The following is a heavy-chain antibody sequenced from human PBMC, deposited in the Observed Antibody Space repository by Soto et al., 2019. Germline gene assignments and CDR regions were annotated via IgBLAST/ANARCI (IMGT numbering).Heavy chain of an antibody. D-gene: IGHD3-22*01. CDR1: GYTFTSYG. V-gene: IGHV1-18*01. CDR2: ISAYNGNT. J-gene: IGHJ4*02. Sequence: ASVKVSCKASGYTFTSYGISWVRQAPGQGLEWMGWISAYNGNTEYAQKLQDRVTMTTDTSASTAYMELSSLRSEDTAVYYCARATYYYDSSGRYYFDYWGQGTLVTVSS. CDR3: ARATYYYDSSGRYYFDY.